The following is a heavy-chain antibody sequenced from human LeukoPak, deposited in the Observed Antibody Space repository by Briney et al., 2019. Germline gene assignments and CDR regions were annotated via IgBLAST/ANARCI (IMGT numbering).Heavy chain of an antibody. CDR3: ARGREITVSGTDYFDY. CDR1: GFRFFNHW. Sequence: GGSLRLSCAASGFRFFNHWMSWVRQAPGKGLEWVATIKEDGSQEDYVDSVKGRFPISRDNARSSLYLQMNSQRVEDTAVYYCARGREITVSGTDYFDYWGQGILVTVSS. CDR2: IKEDGSQE. D-gene: IGHD6-19*01. J-gene: IGHJ4*02. V-gene: IGHV3-7*01.